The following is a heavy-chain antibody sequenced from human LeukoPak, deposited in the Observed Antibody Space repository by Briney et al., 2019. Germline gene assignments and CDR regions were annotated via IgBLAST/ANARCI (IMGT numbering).Heavy chain of an antibody. CDR3: ARGAVAGTLSAWFDP. D-gene: IGHD6-19*01. CDR2: ISSSSSYI. V-gene: IGHV3-21*01. CDR1: GFTFSSYS. J-gene: IGHJ5*02. Sequence: GGSLGLSCAASGFTFSSYSMNWVRQAPGKGLEWVSSISSSSSYIYYADSVKGRFTISRDNAKNSLYLQMNSLRAEDTAVYYCARGAVAGTLSAWFDPWGQGTLVTVSS.